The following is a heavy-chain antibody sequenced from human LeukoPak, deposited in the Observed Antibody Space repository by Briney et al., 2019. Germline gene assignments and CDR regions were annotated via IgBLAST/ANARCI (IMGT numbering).Heavy chain of an antibody. V-gene: IGHV3-20*04. CDR2: INWNGGST. CDR3: ARIAMAGIGDGFDI. J-gene: IGHJ3*02. Sequence: GGSLRLSCAASGFTFSSYAMSWVRQAPGKGLEWVSGINWNGGSTGYADSVKGRFTISRDNARNSLYLQMNSLRAEDTALYYCARIAMAGIGDGFDIWGQGTMVTVSS. D-gene: IGHD6-19*01. CDR1: GFTFSSYA.